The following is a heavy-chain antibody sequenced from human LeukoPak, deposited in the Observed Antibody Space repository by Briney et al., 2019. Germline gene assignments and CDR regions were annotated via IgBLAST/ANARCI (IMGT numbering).Heavy chain of an antibody. Sequence: ASVKVSCKASGFTFTSSAMQWVRQARGQRLEWIGWIVVGSGNTNYAQKFQERVTITRDMSTSTAYMELSSLRSEDTAVYYCAAAPVMGGPRELWGQGTLVTVSS. CDR3: AAAPVMGGPREL. CDR1: GFTFTSSA. V-gene: IGHV1-58*02. J-gene: IGHJ4*02. CDR2: IVVGSGNT. D-gene: IGHD1-7*01.